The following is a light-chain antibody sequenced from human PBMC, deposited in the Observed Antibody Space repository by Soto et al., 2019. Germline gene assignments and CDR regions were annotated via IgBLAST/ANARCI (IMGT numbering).Light chain of an antibody. V-gene: IGLV2-14*03. CDR2: GNI. J-gene: IGLJ2*01. CDR1: SSDVGAYKY. CDR3: QSYDRSLSSPI. Sequence: QSALTQPASVSGSPGQSITISCTGTSSDVGAYKYVSWYQQHPGKAPKLIIYGNINRPSGVPDRFSGSKSGTSASLAITGLQADDEADYYCQSYDRSLSSPIFGGGTKLTVL.